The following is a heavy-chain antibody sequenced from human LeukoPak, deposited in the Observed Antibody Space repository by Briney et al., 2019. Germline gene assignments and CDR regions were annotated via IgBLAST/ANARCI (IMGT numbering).Heavy chain of an antibody. CDR1: GGSISSSSYY. V-gene: IGHV4-39*01. Sequence: SETLSLTCTVSGGSISSSSYYWGWIRQPPGKGLEWIGSIYYSGSTYYNPSLKSRVTLSVDTSKNQFSLKLSSVTAADTAVYYCARRVTYEQFLDYWGQGTLVTVSS. CDR2: IYYSGST. D-gene: IGHD5-12*01. CDR3: ARRVTYEQFLDY. J-gene: IGHJ4*02.